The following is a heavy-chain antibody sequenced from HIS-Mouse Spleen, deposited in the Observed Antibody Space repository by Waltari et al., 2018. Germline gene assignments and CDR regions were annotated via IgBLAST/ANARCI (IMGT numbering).Heavy chain of an antibody. CDR2: ISWNSGSI. CDR3: AKDYGDYWYFDL. D-gene: IGHD4-17*01. J-gene: IGHJ2*01. Sequence: GKGLEWVSGISWNSGSIGYADSVKGRFTISRDNAKNSLYLQMNSLRAEDTALYYCAKDYGDYWYFDLWGRGTLVTVSS. V-gene: IGHV3-9*01.